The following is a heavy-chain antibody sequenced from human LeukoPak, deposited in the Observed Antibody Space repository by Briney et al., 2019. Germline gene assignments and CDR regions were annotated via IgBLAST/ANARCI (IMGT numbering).Heavy chain of an antibody. D-gene: IGHD2-8*02. CDR3: AREGLVGGLNHYYYGMDV. J-gene: IGHJ6*02. V-gene: IGHV3-48*03. Sequence: PGGSLRLSCAASGFIFSSYEMNWVRQAPGKGLEWVSYISSSGSTIYYADSVKGRFTISRDNAKNSLYLQMNSLRAEDTAVYYCAREGLVGGLNHYYYGMDVWGQGTTVTVSS. CDR2: ISSSGSTI. CDR1: GFIFSSYE.